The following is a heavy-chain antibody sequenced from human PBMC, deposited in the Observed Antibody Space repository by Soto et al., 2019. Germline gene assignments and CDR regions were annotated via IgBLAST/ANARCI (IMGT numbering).Heavy chain of an antibody. CDR2: INHSGST. Sequence: PSQTPSLPCPVDEGTCIDLCWSCIRQHPENGAQRMWEINHSGSTNYNPSLKSRVTISVDTSKNQFSLKLSSVTAADTAVYYCARVVNQAHYDFWGGYYPTFYMDVWGKGTTVTVSS. CDR3: ARVVNQAHYDFWGGYYPTFYMDV. CDR1: EGTCIDLC. D-gene: IGHD3-3*01. V-gene: IGHV4-34*01. J-gene: IGHJ6*03.